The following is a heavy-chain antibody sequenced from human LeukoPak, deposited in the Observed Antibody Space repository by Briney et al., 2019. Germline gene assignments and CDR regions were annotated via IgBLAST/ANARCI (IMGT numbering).Heavy chain of an antibody. CDR2: ISSSSSYI. J-gene: IGHJ4*02. D-gene: IGHD3-22*01. CDR3: ARDANLITMIVVATELDY. Sequence: GGSLRLSCAASGFTFSSYSMNWVRQAPGKGLEWVSAISSSSSYIYYADSVKGRFTISRDNAKNSLYLQMNSLRAEDTAVYYCARDANLITMIVVATELDYWGQGTLVTVSS. V-gene: IGHV3-21*01. CDR1: GFTFSSYS.